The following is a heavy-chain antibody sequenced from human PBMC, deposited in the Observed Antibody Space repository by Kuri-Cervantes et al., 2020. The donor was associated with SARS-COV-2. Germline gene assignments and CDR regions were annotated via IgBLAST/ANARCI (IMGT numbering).Heavy chain of an antibody. CDR1: GGSFSGYY. CDR3: ARDPKWELNYYFDY. J-gene: IGHJ4*02. D-gene: IGHD1-26*01. V-gene: IGHV4-34*01. CDR2: IKHSGST. Sequence: GSLRLSCAVYGGSFSGYYWSWIRQPPGKGLEWIGEIKHSGSTNYNPSPKSRVTISVDTSKNQFSLKLSSVTAADTAVYYCARDPKWELNYYFDYWGQGTLVTVSS.